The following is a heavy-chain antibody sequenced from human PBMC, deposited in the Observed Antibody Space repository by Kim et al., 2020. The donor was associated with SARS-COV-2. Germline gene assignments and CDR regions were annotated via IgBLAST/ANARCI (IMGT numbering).Heavy chain of an antibody. CDR2: IYYSGST. J-gene: IGHJ4*02. V-gene: IGHV4-39*02. CDR3: ASRFNIAAAVDY. CDR1: GGSISSSYYY. Sequence: SETLSLTCTVSGGSISSSYYYWGWIRQPPGKELDWIGSIYYSGSTNYNPSLKSRVTISVDTSKNHFSLKLSSVTAADTAVYYCASRFNIAAAVDYWGQGTLVTVSS. D-gene: IGHD6-13*01.